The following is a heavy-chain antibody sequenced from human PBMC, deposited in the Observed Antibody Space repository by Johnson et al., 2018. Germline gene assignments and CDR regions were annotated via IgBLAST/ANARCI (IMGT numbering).Heavy chain of an antibody. J-gene: IGHJ1*01. V-gene: IGHV3-7*01. D-gene: IGHD4-17*01. CDR3: ARPYGDYYCQH. CDR1: GFTFSSYW. CDR2: IKQDGSEN. Sequence: VQLLESGGGLVQXGGSXRLXCAASGFTFSSYWMSWVRQAPGKGLEWVATIKQDGSENYYVESVKGRFTISRDNAKNSLYLQRNSLRAEDTAEYYCARPYGDYYCQHWGQGTLVTVSS.